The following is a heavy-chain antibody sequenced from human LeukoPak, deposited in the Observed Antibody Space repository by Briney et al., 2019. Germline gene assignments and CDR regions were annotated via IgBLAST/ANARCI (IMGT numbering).Heavy chain of an antibody. CDR1: GGTFSSYA. V-gene: IGHV1-69*13. J-gene: IGHJ3*02. CDR2: IIPIFGTA. CDR3: ARRGPRYCSSTSCQWTGYWDAFDI. Sequence: SVKVSCKASGGTFSSYAISWVRQAPGQGLEWMGGIIPIFGTANYAQKFQGGVTITADESTSTAYMELSSLRSEDTAVYYCARRGPRYCSSTSCQWTGYWDAFDIWGQGTMVTVSS. D-gene: IGHD2-2*01.